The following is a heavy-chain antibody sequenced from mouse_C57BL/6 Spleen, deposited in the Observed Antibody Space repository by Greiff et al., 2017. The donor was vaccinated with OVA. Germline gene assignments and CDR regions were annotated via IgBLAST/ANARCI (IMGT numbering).Heavy chain of an antibody. CDR3: ARLTGTFLDY. D-gene: IGHD4-1*01. Sequence: EVQLVESGGGLVKPGGSLQLSCAASGFTFSDYGMHWVRQAPEKGLEWVAYISSGSSTIYYADTVKGRFTISRDNAKNTLFLQMTSLRSEDTAMYYCARLTGTFLDYWGQGTTLTVSS. CDR2: ISSGSSTI. J-gene: IGHJ2*01. V-gene: IGHV5-17*01. CDR1: GFTFSDYG.